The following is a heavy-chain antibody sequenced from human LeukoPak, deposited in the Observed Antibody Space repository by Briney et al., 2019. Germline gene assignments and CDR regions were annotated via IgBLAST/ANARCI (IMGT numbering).Heavy chain of an antibody. Sequence: GASVKVSCKASGYTFTGYYMHWVRQAPGQGLEWMGWINPNSGGTNYAQKFQGRATMTRGTSISTAYMELSRPRSDDTAVYYCATEAQGGNYDISYYFDYWGQGTLVTVSS. D-gene: IGHD3-9*01. V-gene: IGHV1-2*02. CDR1: GYTFTGYY. CDR2: INPNSGGT. CDR3: ATEAQGGNYDISYYFDY. J-gene: IGHJ4*02.